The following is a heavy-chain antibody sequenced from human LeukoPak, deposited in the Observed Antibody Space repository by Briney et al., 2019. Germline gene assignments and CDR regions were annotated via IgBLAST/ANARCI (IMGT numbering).Heavy chain of an antibody. CDR1: GFTFSNYV. Sequence: GGSLRLSCAASGFTFSNYVMSWVRQAPGKGLEWVSCISGSGGGTYYADSVKGRFTISRDNSKNTLYLQMNSLRAGDTAVYYCARVQAYCSGGSCYSRNYGMDVWGQGATVTVSS. CDR2: ISGSGGGT. CDR3: ARVQAYCSGGSCYSRNYGMDV. J-gene: IGHJ6*02. D-gene: IGHD2-15*01. V-gene: IGHV3-23*01.